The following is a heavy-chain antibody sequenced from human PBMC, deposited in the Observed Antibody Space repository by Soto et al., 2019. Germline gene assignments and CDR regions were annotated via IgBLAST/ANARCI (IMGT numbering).Heavy chain of an antibody. Sequence: GGSLRLSCAASGFTFSDYAMNWVRQAPGKGLEWVSTISGSGISTYYADSVKGRFTVSRDNSKNTLYLQMNSLRAEDTALYHCARECSSTSCYADFAFDIWGQGTMVTVSS. V-gene: IGHV3-23*01. CDR1: GFTFSDYA. CDR2: ISGSGIST. CDR3: ARECSSTSCYADFAFDI. D-gene: IGHD2-2*01. J-gene: IGHJ3*02.